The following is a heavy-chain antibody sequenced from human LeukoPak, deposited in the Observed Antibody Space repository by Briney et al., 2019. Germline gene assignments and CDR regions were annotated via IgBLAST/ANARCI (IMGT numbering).Heavy chain of an antibody. J-gene: IGHJ4*02. CDR2: SSSDETYK. CDR3: ARAGGTYCANGVCYRYYFDY. D-gene: IGHD2-8*01. V-gene: IGHV3-30-3*01. CDR1: GFPFTVYP. Sequence: GGSLRLSCAASGFPFTVYPTHWVRQAPGKGLEWVSVSSSDETYKFYADSVKGRFTISRDNARNSLYLQMNSLRAEDTAVYYCARAGGTYCANGVCYRYYFDYWGQGTLVTVSS.